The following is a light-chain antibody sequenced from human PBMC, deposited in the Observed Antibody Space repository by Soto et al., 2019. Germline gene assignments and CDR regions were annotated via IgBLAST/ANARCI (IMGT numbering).Light chain of an antibody. CDR1: QSVSSRY. Sequence: EIVLTQSPGTLSLSPGERATLSCRASQSVSSRYLAWYQQKPGQAPRLLIYGASSRATGIPDRFSGSGSGNDFSLTISRLEPEYFAVYYCQQYGSAPKLTFGGGTKVEIK. J-gene: IGKJ4*01. CDR2: GAS. CDR3: QQYGSAPKLT. V-gene: IGKV3-20*01.